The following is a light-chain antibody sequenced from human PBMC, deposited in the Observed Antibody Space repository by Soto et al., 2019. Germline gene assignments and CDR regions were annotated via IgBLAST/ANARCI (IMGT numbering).Light chain of an antibody. Sequence: DIQMTQSPSSLSASVGDRVTITCRASQSIYNYLNWYQQKPGKAPKRLIYAASSLQSGVPSRFSGTGSGTEFTLTISSLQPEDFAAYFCLQHNSYPVTFGQGTKVDIK. CDR3: LQHNSYPVT. V-gene: IGKV1-17*01. CDR1: QSIYNY. CDR2: AAS. J-gene: IGKJ1*01.